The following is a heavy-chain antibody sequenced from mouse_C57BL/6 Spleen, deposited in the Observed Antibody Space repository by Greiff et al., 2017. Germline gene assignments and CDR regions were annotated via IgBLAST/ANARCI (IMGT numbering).Heavy chain of an antibody. CDR2: ILPSIGRT. Sequence: VQLQQSGSELRSPGSSVKLSCKDFDSEVFPIAYMSWVRQKPGHGFEWIGGILPSIGRTIYGEKFEDKATLDADTLSNTAYLELNSLTSEDSAIYYCARRDYYGSSYDWYFDVWGTGTTVTVSS. CDR1: DSEVFPIAY. D-gene: IGHD1-1*01. CDR3: ARRDYYGSSYDWYFDV. V-gene: IGHV15-2*01. J-gene: IGHJ1*03.